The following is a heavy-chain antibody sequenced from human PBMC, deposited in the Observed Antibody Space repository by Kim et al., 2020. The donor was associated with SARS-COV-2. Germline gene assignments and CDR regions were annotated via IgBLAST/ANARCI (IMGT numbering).Heavy chain of an antibody. Sequence: GGSLRLSCAASGFTFSDYYMSWIRQAPGKGLEWLSCISGSGTTMSYTDSVKGRFTISRDNAKHSLYLQMNSLRAEDTAVYYCARVPQDYAWLDPWGQGTL. J-gene: IGHJ5*02. V-gene: IGHV3-11*01. CDR1: GFTFSDYY. CDR2: ISGSGTTM. CDR3: ARVPQDYAWLDP. D-gene: IGHD4-17*01.